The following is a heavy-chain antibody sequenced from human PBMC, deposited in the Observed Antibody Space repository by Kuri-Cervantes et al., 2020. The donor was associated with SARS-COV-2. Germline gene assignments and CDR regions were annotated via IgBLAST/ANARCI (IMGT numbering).Heavy chain of an antibody. D-gene: IGHD3-3*01. CDR3: ARGGTYYDFWSGYYVY. CDR1: GGSISSGGYS. CDR2: IYYSGST. Sequence: SQTLSLTCAVSGGSISSGGYSWSWIRQPPGKGLEWIGYIYYSGSTYYNPSLKSRVTISVDTSKNQFSLKLSSVTAADTAVHYCARGGTYYDFWSGYYVYWGQGTLVTVSS. J-gene: IGHJ4*02. V-gene: IGHV4-30-4*07.